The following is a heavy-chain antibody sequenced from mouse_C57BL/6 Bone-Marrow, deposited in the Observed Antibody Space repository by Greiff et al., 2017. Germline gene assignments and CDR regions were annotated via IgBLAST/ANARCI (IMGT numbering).Heavy chain of an antibody. V-gene: IGHV1-7*01. CDR3: ASEDYYGSSLYYYAMDY. CDR2: INPSSGYT. CDR1: GYTFTSYW. J-gene: IGHJ4*01. D-gene: IGHD1-1*01. Sequence: QVQLKESGAELAKPGASVKLFCKASGYTFTSYWMHWVKQRPGQGLEWIGYINPSSGYTKYNQKFKDKATLTADKSSSTAYMQLSSLTYEDSAVYYCASEDYYGSSLYYYAMDYWGQGTSVTVSS.